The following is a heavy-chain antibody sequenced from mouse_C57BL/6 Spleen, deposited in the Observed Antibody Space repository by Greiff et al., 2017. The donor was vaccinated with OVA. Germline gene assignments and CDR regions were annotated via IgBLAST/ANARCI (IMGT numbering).Heavy chain of an antibody. CDR1: GYTFTSYG. J-gene: IGHJ3*01. CDR3: ASYGSSSWFAY. V-gene: IGHV1-81*01. D-gene: IGHD1-1*01. Sequence: VQVVESGAELARPGASVKLSCKASGYTFTSYGISWVKQRTGQGLEWIGEIYPRSGNTYYNEKFKGKATLTADKSSSTAYMELRSLTSEDSAVYFCASYGSSSWFAYWGQGTLVTVSA. CDR2: IYPRSGNT.